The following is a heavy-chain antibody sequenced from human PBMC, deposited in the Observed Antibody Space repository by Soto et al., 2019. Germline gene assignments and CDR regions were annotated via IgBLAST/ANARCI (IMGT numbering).Heavy chain of an antibody. CDR1: SGSISSSNW. Sequence: QVQLQESGPGLVKPSGTLSLTCAVSSGSISSSNWWSWVRQPPGKGLEWIGEIYHSGSTNYNPSLKSRVTISVDKSKNQLSLKLSSVTAADTAVYYCAREKGYDILTDYYYYYMDVWGKGTTVTVSS. D-gene: IGHD3-9*01. V-gene: IGHV4-4*02. J-gene: IGHJ6*03. CDR2: IYHSGST. CDR3: AREKGYDILTDYYYYYMDV.